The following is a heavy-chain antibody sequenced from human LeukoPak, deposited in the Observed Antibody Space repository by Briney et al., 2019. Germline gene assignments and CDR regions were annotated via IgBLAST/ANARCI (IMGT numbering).Heavy chain of an antibody. V-gene: IGHV1-69*13. D-gene: IGHD6-6*01. Sequence: SVKVSCKASGGTFSSYAISWVRQAPGQGLEWMGGIIPIFGTANYAQEFQGRVTITADESTSTAYMELSSLRSEDTAVYYCASLGARLSPYYFDYWGQGTLVTVSS. CDR2: IIPIFGTA. J-gene: IGHJ4*02. CDR1: GGTFSSYA. CDR3: ASLGARLSPYYFDY.